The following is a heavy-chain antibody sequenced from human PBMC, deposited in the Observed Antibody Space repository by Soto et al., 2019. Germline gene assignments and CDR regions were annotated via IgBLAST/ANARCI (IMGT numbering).Heavy chain of an antibody. CDR3: ATSPANRGWYSYFDY. Sequence: GGSLRLSCAASEFTVTSKYISWVRQASGKGLEWVAVIYGGGTRYYADSVKGRFIISSDSSKNTVYVQMNSLRAEDTAIYYCATSPANRGWYSYFDYWGKGTLVTVS. J-gene: IGHJ4*02. CDR1: EFTVTSKY. CDR2: IYGGGTR. D-gene: IGHD6-19*01. V-gene: IGHV3-66*01.